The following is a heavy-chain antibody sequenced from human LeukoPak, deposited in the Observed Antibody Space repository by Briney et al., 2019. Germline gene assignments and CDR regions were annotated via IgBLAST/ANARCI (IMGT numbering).Heavy chain of an antibody. CDR2: IAGYNDNP. CDR1: GYSFSNHG. V-gene: IGHV1-18*01. J-gene: IGHJ4*02. Sequence: ASVKVSCKTSGYSFSNHGISWVRQAPGQGLEWMGWIAGYNDNPKYSQKFQGRVTMTRETSTSTAYMELRSLRSDDTAVYYCARGAYIVATSPDYWGQGTLVTVSS. CDR3: ARGAYIVATSPDY. D-gene: IGHD5-12*01.